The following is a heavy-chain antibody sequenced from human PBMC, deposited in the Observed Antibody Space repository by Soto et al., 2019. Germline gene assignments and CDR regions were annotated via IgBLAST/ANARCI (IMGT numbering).Heavy chain of an antibody. CDR1: GFTFSSFS. V-gene: IGHV3-48*01. CDR2: ISSSSGTI. D-gene: IGHD4-17*01. CDR3: ATSYGDSNFDY. J-gene: IGHJ4*02. Sequence: AQLVQSGGDLVQPGGSLRLSCAASGFTFSSFSMNWVRQAPGKGLEWLSYISSSSGTIFYADSVKGRFTISRDNAKGSLYPQMSSLRAEDTAVYYCATSYGDSNFDYWGQGTLVTVSS.